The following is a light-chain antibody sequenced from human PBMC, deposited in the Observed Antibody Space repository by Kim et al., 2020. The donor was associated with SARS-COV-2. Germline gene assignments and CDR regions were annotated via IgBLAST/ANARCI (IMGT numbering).Light chain of an antibody. J-gene: IGLJ3*02. CDR3: SSYRTRNTFV. V-gene: IGLV2-14*03. CDR2: DVS. Sequence: GQSITISCTGTSSDIGGYNYVSWYQQHPGKAPTLMIYDVSDRPSGVSNRSSGSKSGNTASLTISGLQAEDEADYYCSSYRTRNTFVFGGGTQLTVL. CDR1: SSDIGGYNY.